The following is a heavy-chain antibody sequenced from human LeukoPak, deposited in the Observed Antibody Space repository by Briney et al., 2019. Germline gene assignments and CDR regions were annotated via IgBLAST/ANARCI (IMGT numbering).Heavy chain of an antibody. CDR2: IYSGGST. D-gene: IGHD3-10*01. CDR3: AGEFTMVRGVPDY. Sequence: GGSLRLSCAASGFSFSSYCMSWVRQAPGKGLEWVSVIYSGGSTYYADSVKGRFTISRDNSKNTLYLQMNSLRAEDTAVYYCAGEFTMVRGVPDYWGQGTLVTVSS. V-gene: IGHV3-66*01. J-gene: IGHJ4*02. CDR1: GFSFSSYC.